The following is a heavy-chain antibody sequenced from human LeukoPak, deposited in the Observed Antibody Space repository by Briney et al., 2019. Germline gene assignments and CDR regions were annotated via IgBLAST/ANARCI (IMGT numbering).Heavy chain of an antibody. Sequence: ASVKVSCKASGYTFTGYYMHWVRQAPGQGLEWMGWINPNSGGTNYAQKFQGRVTMTRDTSISTAYMEPSRLRSDDTAVYYCARDLVTIFGVVNWADYWGQGTLVTVSS. CDR2: INPNSGGT. CDR3: ARDLVTIFGVVNWADY. J-gene: IGHJ4*02. CDR1: GYTFTGYY. D-gene: IGHD3-3*01. V-gene: IGHV1-2*02.